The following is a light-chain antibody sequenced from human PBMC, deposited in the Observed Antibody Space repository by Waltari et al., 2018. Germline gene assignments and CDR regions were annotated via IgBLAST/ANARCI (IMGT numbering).Light chain of an antibody. J-gene: IGLJ3*02. V-gene: IGLV2-14*03. Sequence: QSALTQPASVSGSPGQSTTISCTGPSSDVGGYNYVSWYQQHPGKAPKLMIYDVSNRPSGVSNRFSGSKSGNTASLTISGLQAEDEADYYCSSYTSSSTLGVFGGGTKLTVL. CDR2: DVS. CDR3: SSYTSSSTLGV. CDR1: SSDVGGYNY.